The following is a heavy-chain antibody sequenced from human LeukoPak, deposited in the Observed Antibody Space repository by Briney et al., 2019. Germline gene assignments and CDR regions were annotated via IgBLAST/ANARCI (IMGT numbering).Heavy chain of an antibody. J-gene: IGHJ6*02. Sequence: PGGSLRLSCAASGFTFGRYWMSWVRQAPGKGLEWVANIKQDGSENYYVDSVKGRFTISRDNAKNSLYLQMNSLRAEDTAVYFCARGGGLDVWGQGATVTVSS. V-gene: IGHV3-7*03. D-gene: IGHD3-16*01. CDR1: GFTFGRYW. CDR3: ARGGGLDV. CDR2: IKQDGSEN.